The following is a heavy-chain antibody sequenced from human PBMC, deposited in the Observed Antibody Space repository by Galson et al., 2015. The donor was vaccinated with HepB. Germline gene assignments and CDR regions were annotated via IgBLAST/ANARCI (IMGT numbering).Heavy chain of an antibody. D-gene: IGHD6-6*01. CDR2: IFYSGST. Sequence: ETLSLTCTVSGGSINSYYWSWIRQPPGKGLEWIGYIFYSGSTNYNPSLKSRVTISVDTSKNQFSLKLSSVTAADTAVYYCARAEYSRTGWYFDLWGRGTLVTVSS. J-gene: IGHJ2*01. CDR3: ARAEYSRTGWYFDL. V-gene: IGHV4-59*01. CDR1: GGSINSYY.